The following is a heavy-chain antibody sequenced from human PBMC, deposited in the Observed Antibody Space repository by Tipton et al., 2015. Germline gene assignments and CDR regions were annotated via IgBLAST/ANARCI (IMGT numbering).Heavy chain of an antibody. D-gene: IGHD3-10*01. CDR1: GGSISSCHW. Sequence: SLRLSCAASGGSISSCHWRSWLREPPGKVLEWIGEIYHSGSTNYNPSLKSRVTISVDRSTNHFSLKLSSVTAADTAVYYCARGYGRMVRGVHFDYWGQGSLVSVSS. V-gene: IGHV4-4*02. J-gene: IGHJ4*02. CDR2: IYHSGST. CDR3: ARGYGRMVRGVHFDY.